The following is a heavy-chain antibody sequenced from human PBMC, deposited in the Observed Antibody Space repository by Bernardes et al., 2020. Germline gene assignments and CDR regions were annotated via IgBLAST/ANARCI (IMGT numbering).Heavy chain of an antibody. D-gene: IGHD1-1*01. CDR1: GGSITSSNYY. CDR3: ARLSDSPRWNFDP. J-gene: IGHJ5*02. CDR2: IYYTGNT. Sequence: SETLSLTCTVSGGSITSSNYYWGWLLQPPGKGLEWIGHIYYTGNTYDNPSLKSRVSISVDTSKNQFSLKLSSVTAADTAIYYCARLSDSPRWNFDPWGQGTLVTVSS. V-gene: IGHV4-39*01.